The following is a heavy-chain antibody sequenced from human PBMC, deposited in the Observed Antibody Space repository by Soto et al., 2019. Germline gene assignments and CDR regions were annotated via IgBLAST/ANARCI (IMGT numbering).Heavy chain of an antibody. Sequence: QVLLVESGGGLVKAGGYLRLSCAASGFIFSDYYMSWVRQTPGKGLEWVSYISTRSTYTNYADSVNGRFTISRDNTKNSLYLQMDSLRVEDTSVYYCARDFAWRTGKVGRYYYGMDVWGQGTTFTVSS. CDR2: ISTRSTYT. V-gene: IGHV3-11*06. J-gene: IGHJ6*02. D-gene: IGHD3-9*01. CDR1: GFIFSDYY. CDR3: ARDFAWRTGKVGRYYYGMDV.